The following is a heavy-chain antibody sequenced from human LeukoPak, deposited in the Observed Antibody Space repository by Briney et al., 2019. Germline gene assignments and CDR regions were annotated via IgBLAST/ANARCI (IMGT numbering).Heavy chain of an antibody. Sequence: SVKVSCKASGGTFSSYAISWVRQAPGQGLEWMGGIIPIFGTANYAQKFQGRVTITADESTSTAYMELSSLRSEDTAVYYCATRQDTAMVRRHWYFDLWGRGTLVTVSS. J-gene: IGHJ2*01. CDR2: IIPIFGTA. CDR1: GGTFSSYA. CDR3: ATRQDTAMVRRHWYFDL. D-gene: IGHD5-18*01. V-gene: IGHV1-69*13.